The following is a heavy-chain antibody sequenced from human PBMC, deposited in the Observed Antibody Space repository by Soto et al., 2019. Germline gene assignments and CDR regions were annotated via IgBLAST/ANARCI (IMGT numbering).Heavy chain of an antibody. CDR2: IYYSGST. V-gene: IGHV4-59*01. J-gene: IGHJ6*02. D-gene: IGHD6-6*01. CDR1: GGSISSYY. CDR3: ARSIGYSSSPPWGYYYYYGMDV. Sequence: PSETLSLTCTGSGGSISSYYWSWIRQPPGKGLEWIGYIYYSGSTNYNPSLKSRVTISVDTSKNQFSLKLSSVTAADTAVYYCARSIGYSSSPPWGYYYYYGMDVWGQGTTVTVSS.